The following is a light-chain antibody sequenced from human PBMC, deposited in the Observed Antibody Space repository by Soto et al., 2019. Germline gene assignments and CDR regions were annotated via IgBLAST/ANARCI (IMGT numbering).Light chain of an antibody. CDR3: SSYAGDNNVV. J-gene: IGLJ2*01. V-gene: IGLV2-8*01. CDR2: EVS. Sequence: QSVLTQPPSASGSLGQSVTISCTGSGNDVGGHDYVSWYQQHPGKAPKLIIFEVSQRPSGVPDRFSGSKSGNTASLTVSGLQSDDEAVYYCSSYAGDNNVVFGGGTKVTVL. CDR1: GNDVGGHDY.